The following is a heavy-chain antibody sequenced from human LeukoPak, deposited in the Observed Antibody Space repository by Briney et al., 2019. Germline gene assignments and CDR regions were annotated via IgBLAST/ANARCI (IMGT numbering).Heavy chain of an antibody. CDR3: ARGRLIGYSSGWYSFDY. CDR2: INPNSGGT. J-gene: IGHJ4*02. CDR1: GYTFTGYY. D-gene: IGHD6-19*01. V-gene: IGHV1-2*02. Sequence: ASVKVSCKASGYTFTGYYMHWVRQAPGQGLEWMGWINPNSGGTNYAQKFQGRVTMTRDTSISTAYMELSRLRSDDTAVYYCARGRLIGYSSGWYSFDYWGQGTLVTVSS.